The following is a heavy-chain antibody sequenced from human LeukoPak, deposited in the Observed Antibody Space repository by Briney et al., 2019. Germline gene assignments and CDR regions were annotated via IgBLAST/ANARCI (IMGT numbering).Heavy chain of an antibody. CDR2: ISAFNGDT. D-gene: IGHD6-13*01. CDR1: GFAFNRYG. V-gene: IGHV1-18*01. J-gene: IGHJ4*02. Sequence: GASVMVSCKASGFAFNRYGITWVRQDPGQGLEWMGWISAFNGDTKYEQKVQGRVTMTTDASTSTAYMELRSLRSDDTAVYYCGRDPSNTSGWYAWVDYWGQGTLVTVSS. CDR3: GRDPSNTSGWYAWVDY.